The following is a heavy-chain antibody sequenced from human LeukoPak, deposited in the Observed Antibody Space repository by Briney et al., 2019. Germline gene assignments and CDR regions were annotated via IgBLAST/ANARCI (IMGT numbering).Heavy chain of an antibody. D-gene: IGHD4-11*01. Sequence: PSETLSLTSTVSGGSINSGGYYWSWIRQHPGKGLEWIGYISHSGSTSYNPSLKSRVTISVDTSNNEFSLRLTSVTAADTAVYYCARERFNSVYSTYNWFDPWGQGTLVTVSS. CDR1: GGSINSGGYY. J-gene: IGHJ5*02. V-gene: IGHV4-31*03. CDR3: ARERFNSVYSTYNWFDP. CDR2: ISHSGST.